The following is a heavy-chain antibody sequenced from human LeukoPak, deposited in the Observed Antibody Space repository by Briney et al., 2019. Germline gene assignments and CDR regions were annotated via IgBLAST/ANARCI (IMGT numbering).Heavy chain of an antibody. J-gene: IGHJ4*02. CDR3: ARVWAYYYEAQN. D-gene: IGHD3-22*01. CDR2: IYTSGST. CDR1: GGSISSGSHY. Sequence: PSETLSLTCTVSGGSISSGSHYWSWIRQPAGKGLEWIGRIYTSGSTNYNPSLKSRVTISVDTSKNQFSLKLSSVTAADTAVYYCARVWAYYYEAQNWGQGTLVTVSS. V-gene: IGHV4-61*02.